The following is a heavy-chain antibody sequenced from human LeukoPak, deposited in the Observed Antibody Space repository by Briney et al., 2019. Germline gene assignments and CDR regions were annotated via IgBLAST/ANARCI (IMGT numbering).Heavy chain of an antibody. Sequence: ASVKVSCKVSGYTLTELSMHWVRQAPGKGLEWMGGFDSEDGETIYAQKFQGRVTMTEDASTDTAYMELSSLRSEDTAVYYCATPQGHYYDSSGANDAFDIWGQGTMVTVSS. J-gene: IGHJ3*02. CDR3: ATPQGHYYDSSGANDAFDI. V-gene: IGHV1-24*01. D-gene: IGHD3-22*01. CDR2: FDSEDGET. CDR1: GYTLTELS.